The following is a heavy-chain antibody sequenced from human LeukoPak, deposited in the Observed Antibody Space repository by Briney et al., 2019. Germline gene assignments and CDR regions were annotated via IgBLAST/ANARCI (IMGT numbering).Heavy chain of an antibody. CDR2: ISGSGGDI. D-gene: IGHD4-11*01. J-gene: IGHJ3*01. CDR3: ARDLGDYIGYDAFDV. Sequence: PGGSLRLSCAASGFTFSNYEMNWVRQAPGKGLEWLSYISGSGGDIDYADSVKGRFSISRDNTQNSLFLQMNRLRAEDTAVYYCARDLGDYIGYDAFDVWGQGTMVTVSS. CDR1: GFTFSNYE. V-gene: IGHV3-48*03.